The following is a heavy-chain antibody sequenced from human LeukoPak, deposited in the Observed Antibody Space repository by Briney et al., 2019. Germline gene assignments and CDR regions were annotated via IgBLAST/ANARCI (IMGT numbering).Heavy chain of an antibody. V-gene: IGHV3-20*04. Sequence: GGSLRPSCAASGFTFDDYGMSWVRQGPGKGLEWVSGINWNGGRTGYADSVKGRFTISRDNAKNSLYLQMNSLRAEDTALYYCGRGQGYSLHYWGQGTQVIVSS. J-gene: IGHJ4*02. CDR3: GRGQGYSLHY. D-gene: IGHD5-18*01. CDR1: GFTFDDYG. CDR2: INWNGGRT.